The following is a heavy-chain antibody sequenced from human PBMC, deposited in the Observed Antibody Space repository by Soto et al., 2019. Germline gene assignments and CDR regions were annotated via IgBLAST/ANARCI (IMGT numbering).Heavy chain of an antibody. D-gene: IGHD3-22*01. Sequence: PSETLSLTCTVSGGSIRSSSYYWGWVRQPPGKGLEWIGSIYYSGSTYYNPSLKSRVTISVDTSKNQFSLNLSSVTAADTAVYYCXRSYYDSSGYYYHYFDYWGQGTLVTVSS. CDR1: GGSIRSSSYY. CDR2: IYYSGST. CDR3: XRSYYDSSGYYYHYFDY. J-gene: IGHJ4*02. V-gene: IGHV4-39*01.